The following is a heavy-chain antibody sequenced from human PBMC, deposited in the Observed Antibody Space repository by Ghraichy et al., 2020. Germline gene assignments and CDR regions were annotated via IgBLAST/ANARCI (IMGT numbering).Heavy chain of an antibody. CDR2: IYYNGKS. J-gene: IGHJ4*02. D-gene: IGHD3-16*01. CDR3: ARRGYDDYHGYLRD. V-gene: IGHV4-30-4*01. Sequence: SETLSLTCTVSGDSISSVDYYWSWFRQPPGKGLEWIGNIYYNGKSFYNSSLRSRVSMSVYTSKNQFSVNLSFVTAADTAVYYCARRGYDDYHGYLRDWGQGTLVTVSS. CDR1: GDSISSVDYY.